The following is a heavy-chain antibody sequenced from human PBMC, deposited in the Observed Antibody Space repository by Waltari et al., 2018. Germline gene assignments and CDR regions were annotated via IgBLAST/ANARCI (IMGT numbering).Heavy chain of an antibody. V-gene: IGHV4-39*07. D-gene: IGHD5-12*01. CDR1: GGSISSSSYY. CDR2: INHSGST. Sequence: QLQLQESGPGLVKPSETLSLTCTVSGGSISSSSYYWSWIRQPPRKGLEWIGEINHSGSTNYNPSLKSRVTISVDTSKNQFSLKLSSVTAADTAVYYCARGGPLERWLQLSYYYYYMDVWGKGTTVTVSS. J-gene: IGHJ6*03. CDR3: ARGGPLERWLQLSYYYYYMDV.